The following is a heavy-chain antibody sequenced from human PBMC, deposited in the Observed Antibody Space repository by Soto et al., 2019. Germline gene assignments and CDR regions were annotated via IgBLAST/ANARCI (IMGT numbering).Heavy chain of an antibody. CDR3: ARHKGIAVVTDIRVYFQR. J-gene: IGHJ1*01. CDR2: IYHGGTT. CDR1: GGYISSSNYY. D-gene: IGHD2-21*02. Sequence: QLQLQESGPGLVKPSETLSLTCTVSGGYISSSNYYWGWIRQPPGTGLEWIASIYHGGTTSYSPSPKSRVTMSVDPGTNQFSLKLSSVTAADTAVYYCARHKGIAVVTDIRVYFQRWGQGTLVTVSS. V-gene: IGHV4-39*01.